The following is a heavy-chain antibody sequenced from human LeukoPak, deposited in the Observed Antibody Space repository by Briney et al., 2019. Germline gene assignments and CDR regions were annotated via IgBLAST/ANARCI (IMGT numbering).Heavy chain of an antibody. J-gene: IGHJ4*02. Sequence: SETLSLTCGLYVGSFSGYHWSWIRQPPGERLEWIGEISLSVSTNYHPSLKSPVTISLDTSKNQFLLKLSSVTAADTAVYYSTSTQGDTSWYFNWGQGTLVIVSS. D-gene: IGHD6-13*01. V-gene: IGHV4-34*01. CDR2: ISLSVST. CDR3: TSTQGDTSWYFN. CDR1: VGSFSGYH.